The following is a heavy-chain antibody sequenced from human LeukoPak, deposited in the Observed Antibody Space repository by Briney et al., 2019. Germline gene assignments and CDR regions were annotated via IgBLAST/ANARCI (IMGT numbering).Heavy chain of an antibody. CDR3: AKGSYYDSSGSFYFDY. D-gene: IGHD3-22*01. J-gene: IGHJ4*02. CDR2: ISGSGDNT. Sequence: QTGGSLRLSCAASGFTFSSYAMSWVRQAPGKGLEWVSGISGSGDNTYYADSVKGRFTISRDNSKNTLYVQVNSLGTEDTAAYYCAKGSYYDSSGSFYFDYGGQGTLVTVSS. CDR1: GFTFSSYA. V-gene: IGHV3-23*01.